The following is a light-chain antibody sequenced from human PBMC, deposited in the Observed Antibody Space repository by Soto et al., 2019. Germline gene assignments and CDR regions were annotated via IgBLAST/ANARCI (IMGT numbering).Light chain of an antibody. CDR3: QSYDSSLSGFYV. Sequence: QPVLTQPPSVSGAPGQRVTISCTGSSSNIGAGYDVHWYQQLPGTAPKLLIYGNSNRPSGVPDRFSGSKSGTSASLAITGLQAEDEADYYCQSYDSSLSGFYVVGTGTKLTVL. CDR2: GNS. J-gene: IGLJ1*01. CDR1: SSNIGAGYD. V-gene: IGLV1-40*01.